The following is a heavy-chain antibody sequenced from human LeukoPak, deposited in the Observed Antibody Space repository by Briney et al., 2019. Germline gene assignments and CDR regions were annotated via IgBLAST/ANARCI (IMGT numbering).Heavy chain of an antibody. J-gene: IGHJ3*02. V-gene: IGHV1-69*06. CDR1: GGTFSSYA. D-gene: IGHD4-23*01. CDR3: ASFYGGNAVGAFDI. Sequence: GASVKVSCKASGGTFSSYAISWVRQAPGQGLEWMGGIIPIFGTANYAQKFQGRVTITADKSTSTAYMELSSLRSEDTAVYYCASFYGGNAVGAFDIWGQGTMVTVSS. CDR2: IIPIFGTA.